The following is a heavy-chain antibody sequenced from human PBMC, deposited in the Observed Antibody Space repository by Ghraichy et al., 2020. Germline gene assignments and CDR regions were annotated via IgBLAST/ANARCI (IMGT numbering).Heavy chain of an antibody. Sequence: GESLNISCAASGFTVSSNYMSWVRQAPGKGLEWVSVIYSDGTTYYADSVKGRFTISRDNSKNTLYLQMNTLRAEDTAVYYCAKGVTPSYWGQGTLVTVSS. CDR2: IYSDGTT. V-gene: IGHV3-53*01. J-gene: IGHJ4*02. CDR3: AKGVTPSY. CDR1: GFTVSSNY. D-gene: IGHD3-10*01.